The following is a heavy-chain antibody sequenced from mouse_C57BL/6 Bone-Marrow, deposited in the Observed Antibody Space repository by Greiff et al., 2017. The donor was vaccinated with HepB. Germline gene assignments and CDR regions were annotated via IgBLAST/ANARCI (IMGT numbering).Heavy chain of an antibody. CDR2: INPSSGYT. CDR1: GFNIKNTY. J-gene: IGHJ3*01. CDR3: ARTLGAYYYGSSGFAY. Sequence: QVQLKESVAELVRPGASVKLSCTASGFNIKNTYMHWVKQRPGQGLEWIGYINPSSGYTKYNQKFKDKATLTADKSSSTAYMQLSSLTYEDSAVYYCARTLGAYYYGSSGFAYWGQGTLVTVSA. D-gene: IGHD1-1*01. V-gene: IGHV1-7*01.